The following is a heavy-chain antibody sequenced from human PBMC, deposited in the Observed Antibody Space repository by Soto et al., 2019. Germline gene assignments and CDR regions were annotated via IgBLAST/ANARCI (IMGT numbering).Heavy chain of an antibody. Sequence: PGGSLGLSCAASGFTFSRHGMPWVRQAPGKGLERVAAISYDGSKKYYGDSVKGRFTISRENSKGSLHLQMNSLRADDTAVYYCARDRAPSRWSGINNWAQGTLVTVSS. CDR2: ISYDGSKK. D-gene: IGHD2-15*01. CDR1: GFTFSRHG. V-gene: IGHV3-30*03. CDR3: ARDRAPSRWSGINN. J-gene: IGHJ4*02.